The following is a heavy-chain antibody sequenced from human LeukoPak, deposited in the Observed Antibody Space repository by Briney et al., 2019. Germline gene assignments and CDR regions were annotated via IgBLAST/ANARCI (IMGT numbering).Heavy chain of an antibody. CDR3: ARRESSGSIDH. CDR2: IYPGDSDV. D-gene: IGHD3-22*01. Sequence: GESLKISCKASGCSFTNYWIGWVRQVPGKGLEWMGIIYPGDSDVRYSPSFQGQVTISADRSISTAYLQWSSLKASDTAMYYCARRESSGSIDHWGQGTLVTVSS. J-gene: IGHJ4*02. CDR1: GCSFTNYW. V-gene: IGHV5-51*01.